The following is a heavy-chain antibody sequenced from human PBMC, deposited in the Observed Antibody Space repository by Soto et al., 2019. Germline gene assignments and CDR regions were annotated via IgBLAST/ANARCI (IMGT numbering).Heavy chain of an antibody. J-gene: IGHJ6*02. Sequence: QVQLVQSGAEVKKPGSSVKVSCKASGGTFSSYAISWVRQAPGQGLEWMGGIIPIFGTANYAQKFQGRVTIAAADSPSTAYIELRSLRSEDTAVYYCARHVPAAGYYSGMDVWGPGTTVTVSS. CDR1: GGTFSSYA. V-gene: IGHV1-69*12. CDR2: IIPIFGTA. CDR3: ARHVPAAGYYSGMDV. D-gene: IGHD2-2*01.